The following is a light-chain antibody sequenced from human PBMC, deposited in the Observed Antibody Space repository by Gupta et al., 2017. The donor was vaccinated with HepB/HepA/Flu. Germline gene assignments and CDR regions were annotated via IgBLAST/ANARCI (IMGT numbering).Light chain of an antibody. CDR2: DDA. CDR1: RSDVGEYNS. Sequence: QSALTQPASVSGSPAQSIPLSCTGTRSDVGEYNSVSWYQQHPGKAPKVMIYDDASRPSGVPNRFSGSKSGNTASLTISGLQAEDEADYYCSSDTSSIRVFGGGTKLTVL. J-gene: IGLJ2*01. CDR3: SSDTSSIRV. V-gene: IGLV2-14*03.